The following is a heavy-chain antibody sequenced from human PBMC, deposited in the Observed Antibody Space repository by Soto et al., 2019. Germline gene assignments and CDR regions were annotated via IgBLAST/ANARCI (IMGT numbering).Heavy chain of an antibody. V-gene: IGHV3-48*02. D-gene: IGHD3-22*01. CDR3: ARVTLADSSRYLFDY. J-gene: IGHJ4*02. CDR2: ISSSSTNR. CDR1: GFTFSDYA. Sequence: PGGSLRLSCAASGFTFSDYAVHWVRQAPGEGLEWVAFISSSSTNRFYADSVKGRFTISRDNAKNTLYLQMNSLRDEDTAVYYCARVTLADSSRYLFDYWGQGTLVIVSS.